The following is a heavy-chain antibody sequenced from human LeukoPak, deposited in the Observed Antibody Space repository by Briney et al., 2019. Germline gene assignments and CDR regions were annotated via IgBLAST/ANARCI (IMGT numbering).Heavy chain of an antibody. CDR2: IYYSGST. D-gene: IGHD2-2*01. J-gene: IGHJ4*02. CDR1: GGPISSSSYY. CDR3: ARPGYCSSTSCPIVY. Sequence: SETLSLTCTVSGGPISSSSYYWGWIRQPPGKGLEWIGSIYYSGSTYYNPSLKSRVTISVDTSKNQFSLKLSSVTAADTAVYYCARPGYCSSTSCPIVYWGQGTLVTVSS. V-gene: IGHV4-39*01.